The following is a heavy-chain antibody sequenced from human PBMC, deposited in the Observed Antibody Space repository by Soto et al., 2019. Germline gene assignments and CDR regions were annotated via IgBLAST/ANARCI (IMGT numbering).Heavy chain of an antibody. D-gene: IGHD3-22*01. CDR3: ARDRVESGYPEYFQR. CDR1: GGSISSGGYY. Sequence: PSETLSLTCTVSGGSISSGGYYWSWIRQHPGKGLEWIGYIYYSGSTYYNPSLKSRVTISVDTSKNQFSLKLSSVTAEDTAVYYCARDRVESGYPEYFQRWGQGTLVTVSS. J-gene: IGHJ1*01. V-gene: IGHV4-31*03. CDR2: IYYSGST.